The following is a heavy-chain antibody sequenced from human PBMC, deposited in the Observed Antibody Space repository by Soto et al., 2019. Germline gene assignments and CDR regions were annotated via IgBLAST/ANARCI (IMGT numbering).Heavy chain of an antibody. J-gene: IGHJ3*02. D-gene: IGHD3-10*01. V-gene: IGHV4-34*01. CDR1: GGSFSGYY. CDR2: INHSGST. Sequence: PSETLSLTCAVYGGSFSGYYWSWIRQPPGKGLEWIGEINHSGSTNYNPSLKSRVTISVDTSKNQFSLKLSSVTAADTAVYYCARRWGGTFDIWGQGTMVTVS. CDR3: ARRWGGTFDI.